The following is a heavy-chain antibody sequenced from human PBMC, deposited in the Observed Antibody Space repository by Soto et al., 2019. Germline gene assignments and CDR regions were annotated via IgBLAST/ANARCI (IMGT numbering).Heavy chain of an antibody. CDR1: GGSISSSSYY. J-gene: IGHJ4*02. V-gene: IGHV4-39*01. Sequence: QLQLQESGPGLVKPSETLSLTCTVSGGSISSSSYYWGWIRQPPGKGLEWIGSIYYSGSTYYNPSLKSRVTISVDTSKNQFSLKLSSVTAADTAVYYCARHRRAIMITFGGVIGVFDYWGQGTLVTVSS. D-gene: IGHD3-16*01. CDR2: IYYSGST. CDR3: ARHRRAIMITFGGVIGVFDY.